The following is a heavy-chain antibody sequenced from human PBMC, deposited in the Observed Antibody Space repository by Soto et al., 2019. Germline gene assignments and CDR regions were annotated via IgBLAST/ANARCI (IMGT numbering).Heavy chain of an antibody. CDR2: IWYDGSNK. CDR1: GFTSSSYG. CDR3: ASTGLVRGVIVPYYYMDV. Sequence: PGGSLRLSCAASGFTSSSYGMHWVRQAPGKGLEWVAVIWYDGSNKYYADSVKGRFTISRDNSKNTLYLQMNSLRAEDTAVYYCASTGLVRGVIVPYYYMDVWGKGTTVTVSS. J-gene: IGHJ6*03. V-gene: IGHV3-33*01. D-gene: IGHD3-10*01.